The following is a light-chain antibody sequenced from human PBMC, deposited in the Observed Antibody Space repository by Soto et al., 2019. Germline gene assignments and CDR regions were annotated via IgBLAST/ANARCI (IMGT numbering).Light chain of an antibody. Sequence: ETVMTQSPATLSVSPGERATLSCRASQSVNSNLAWYQQKLGQAPRVLIFGASTRATGIPARFSGSGSVTEFRLAIKGPLSEDFAVYYCEEYNSCPWTFGQGTKLEIK. J-gene: IGKJ1*01. CDR3: EEYNSCPWT. CDR2: GAS. V-gene: IGKV3-15*01. CDR1: QSVNSN.